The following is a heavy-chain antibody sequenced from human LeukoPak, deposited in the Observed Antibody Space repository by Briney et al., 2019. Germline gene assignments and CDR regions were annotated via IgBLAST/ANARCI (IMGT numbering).Heavy chain of an antibody. J-gene: IGHJ4*02. CDR1: GFTVSSNY. CDR2: IYSGGST. CDR3: ASPSGSYYFDY. V-gene: IGHV3-66*02. D-gene: IGHD1-26*01. Sequence: RPGGSLRLSCAASGFTVSSNYMSWVRQSPGNGLEWVSVIYSGGSTYYADSVKGRFTISRDNSKNTLYLQMNSLRAEDTAVYYCASPSGSYYFDYWGQGTLVTVSS.